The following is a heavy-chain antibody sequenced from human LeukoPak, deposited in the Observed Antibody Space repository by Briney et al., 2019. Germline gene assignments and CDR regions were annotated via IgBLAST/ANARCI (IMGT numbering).Heavy chain of an antibody. CDR1: GFTYSSYG. CDR3: AKETGRWELE. J-gene: IGHJ4*02. V-gene: IGHV3-30*18. CDR2: ISNDGSNK. D-gene: IGHD1-26*01. Sequence: PGRSLRLSCAASGFTYSSYGIHWVRRAPGKGLEWVAVISNDGSNKYYADSVKGRFTISRDNSKNTLYLQMNSLRAEDTAVYYCAKETGRWELEWGQGTLVTVSS.